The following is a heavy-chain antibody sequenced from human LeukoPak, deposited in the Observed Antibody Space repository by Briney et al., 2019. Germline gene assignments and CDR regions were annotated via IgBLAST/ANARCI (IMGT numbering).Heavy chain of an antibody. CDR1: GYSFTSYW. J-gene: IGHJ4*02. V-gene: IGHV5-51*01. D-gene: IGHD4-11*01. CDR3: ARGMTSIDY. CDR2: IYAGDSDT. Sequence: GESLKISCKGSGYSFTSYWIGWVRQMPGKGREWIGIIYAGDSDTRYSPSFHGPVTISADKSISTAYLQWSSLKASDTAMYYCARGMTSIDYWGQGTLVTVSS.